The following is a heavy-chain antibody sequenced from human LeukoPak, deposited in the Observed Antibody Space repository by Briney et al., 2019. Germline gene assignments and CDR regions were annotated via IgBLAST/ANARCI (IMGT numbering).Heavy chain of an antibody. CDR2: IRYDGSNK. D-gene: IGHD2-15*01. CDR1: GFTFSSYG. CDR3: AKGLGYCSGGSCLPFDY. J-gene: IGHJ4*02. Sequence: GSLRLSCAASGFTFSSYGMHWVRQAPGKGLEWVAFIRYDGSNKYYADSVKGRFTISRDNAKNSLYLQMNSLRAEDTALYYCAKGLGYCSGGSCLPFDYWGQGTLVTVSS. V-gene: IGHV3-30*02.